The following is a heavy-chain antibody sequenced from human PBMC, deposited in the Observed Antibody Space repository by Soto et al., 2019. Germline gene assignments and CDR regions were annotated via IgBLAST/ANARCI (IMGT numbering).Heavy chain of an antibody. CDR1: GFTFSSYS. V-gene: IGHV3-21*01. D-gene: IGHD3-22*01. Sequence: EVQLVESGGGLVKPGGSLRLSCAASGFTFSSYSMNWVRQAPGKGLEWVSSISSSSSYIYYADSVKGRFTISRDNAKNSLSMQRNSLRAEDTAVYYCARDNVDSSGYYAQLDYWGQGTLVTVSS. CDR3: ARDNVDSSGYYAQLDY. J-gene: IGHJ4*02. CDR2: ISSSSSYI.